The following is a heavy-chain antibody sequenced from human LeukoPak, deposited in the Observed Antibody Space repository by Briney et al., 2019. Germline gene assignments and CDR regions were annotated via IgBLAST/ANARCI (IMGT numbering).Heavy chain of an antibody. CDR3: ARDPESYGSGSYWGV. J-gene: IGHJ4*02. CDR2: IYHSGST. Sequence: PSETLSLTCAVSGGSISSSNWWSWVRQPPGKGLEWIGEIYHSGSTNYNPSLKSRVTISVDKSKNQFSLKLSSVTAADTAVYYCARDPESYGSGSYWGVWGQGTLVTVSS. V-gene: IGHV4-4*02. CDR1: GGSISSSNW. D-gene: IGHD3-10*01.